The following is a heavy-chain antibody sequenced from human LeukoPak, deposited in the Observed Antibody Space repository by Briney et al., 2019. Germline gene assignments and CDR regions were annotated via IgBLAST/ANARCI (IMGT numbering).Heavy chain of an antibody. CDR3: AKDMSPDGSNWYFFDS. Sequence: GGSLRLSCAASGFTVSASYMSWVRQAPGKGLEWVSGIGWNSGSTGHADSVKGRFTISRDNAKNSLYLQMNNVRVEDTALYYCAKDMSPDGSNWYFFDSWGQGTLVTVSS. CDR1: GFTVSASY. J-gene: IGHJ4*02. CDR2: IGWNSGST. D-gene: IGHD6-13*01. V-gene: IGHV3-9*01.